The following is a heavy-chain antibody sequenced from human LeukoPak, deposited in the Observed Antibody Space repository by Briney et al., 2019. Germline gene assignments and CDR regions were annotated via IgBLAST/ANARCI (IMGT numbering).Heavy chain of an antibody. V-gene: IGHV1-24*01. CDR2: VDPEDGET. D-gene: IGHD3-3*01. Sequence: GASVKVSCKVSAYTLTELSMHWVRQAPGKGLEWMGGVDPEDGETIYAQKFQGRVTMTEDTSTDTAYMELSSLRSEDTAVYYCATASGGRFGVVPVREMDVWRKGTTVTVSS. CDR1: AYTLTELS. J-gene: IGHJ6*04. CDR3: ATASGGRFGVVPVREMDV.